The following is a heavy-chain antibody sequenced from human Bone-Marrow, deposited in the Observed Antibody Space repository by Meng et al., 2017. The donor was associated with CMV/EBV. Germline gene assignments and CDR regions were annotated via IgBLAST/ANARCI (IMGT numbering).Heavy chain of an antibody. V-gene: IGHV3-21*01. D-gene: IGHD1-26*01. J-gene: IGHJ4*02. CDR2: MSSSSSHI. CDR1: GFTFSTYN. CDR3: AKGGLYSGSYIHGD. Sequence: GGSLRLSCAASGFTFSTYNMNWVRQAPGKGLEWVSSMSSSSSHINYADSVKGRFTISRDNAKNSLYLQMNSLRAEDTAVYYCAKGGLYSGSYIHGDWGQGTLVTVSS.